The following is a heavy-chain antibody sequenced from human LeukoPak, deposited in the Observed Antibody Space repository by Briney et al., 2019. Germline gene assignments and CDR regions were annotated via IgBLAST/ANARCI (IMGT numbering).Heavy chain of an antibody. CDR2: IKDDGSEK. J-gene: IGHJ4*02. CDR3: TRQGHHNFEY. Sequence: GGSLRLPCAASGFTLSNYWMSWVRQAPGKGLEWVANIKDDGSEKFYVDSVKGRFTISRDNAKNSLHLQLNSLRAEDTAVYYCTRQGHHNFEYWGQGTLVTVSS. V-gene: IGHV3-7*01. D-gene: IGHD1-14*01. CDR1: GFTLSNYW.